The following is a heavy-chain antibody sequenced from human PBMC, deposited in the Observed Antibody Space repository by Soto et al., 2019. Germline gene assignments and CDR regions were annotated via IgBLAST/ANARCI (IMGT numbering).Heavy chain of an antibody. CDR1: GYTFSDYY. CDR2: INPKSGVI. D-gene: IGHD1-20*01. V-gene: IGHV1-2*04. Sequence: AAVKVSCKASGYTFSDYYIHWVRQAPGQGLEWMGWINPKSGVINYAQKFQGWLTMSRDTSVSTAYMALSSLRSDDTAIYYCVRGSIFMAPYNLVMDGRGQ. CDR3: VRGSIFMAPYNLVMDG. J-gene: IGHJ6*02.